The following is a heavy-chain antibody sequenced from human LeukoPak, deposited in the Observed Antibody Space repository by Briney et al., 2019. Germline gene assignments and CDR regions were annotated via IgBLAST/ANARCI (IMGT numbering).Heavy chain of an antibody. Sequence: SGTLSLTCAVSGGSISSSNWWSWVRQPPGKGLEWIGEIYHSGSTNYNPPLKSRVTISVDTSKNQFSLKLSSVTAADTAVYYCARGQGAATYSSSWYPTPYYFDYWGQGTLVTVSS. J-gene: IGHJ4*02. CDR1: GGSISSSNW. D-gene: IGHD6-13*01. CDR2: IYHSGST. V-gene: IGHV4-4*02. CDR3: ARGQGAATYSSSWYPTPYYFDY.